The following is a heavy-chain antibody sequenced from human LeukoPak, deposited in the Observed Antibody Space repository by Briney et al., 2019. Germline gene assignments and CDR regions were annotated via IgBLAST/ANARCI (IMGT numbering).Heavy chain of an antibody. J-gene: IGHJ4*02. V-gene: IGHV3-23*01. CDR1: GFIFSDYA. D-gene: IGHD5-18*01. CDR2: LSGPGGNT. Sequence: GGSLRLSCAASGFIFSDYAMNWVRQAPGKGLQWVSSLSGPGGNTYYADSVRGRFTIPRDNSKNTLYLQMNSLRAEETALYYCAKSGRGYSYGDFAYWGQGTLVTVSS. CDR3: AKSGRGYSYGDFAY.